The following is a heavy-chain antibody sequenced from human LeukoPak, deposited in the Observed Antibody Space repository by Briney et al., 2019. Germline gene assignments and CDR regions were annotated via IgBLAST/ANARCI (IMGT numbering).Heavy chain of an antibody. CDR1: GGTFSSYA. CDR2: VNPSGGST. V-gene: IGHV1-46*01. Sequence: ASVKVSCKASGGTFSSYAISWVRQAPGQGLEWMGIVNPSGGSTSYAQKFQGRVTMTRDTSTSTVYMELSSLRSEDTAVYYCARVVAAIMPLLEFDYWGQGTLVTVSS. CDR3: ARVVAAIMPLLEFDY. D-gene: IGHD2-15*01. J-gene: IGHJ4*02.